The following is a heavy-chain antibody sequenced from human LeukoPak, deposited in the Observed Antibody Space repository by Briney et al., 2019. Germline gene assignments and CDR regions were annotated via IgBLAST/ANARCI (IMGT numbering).Heavy chain of an antibody. Sequence: ASVKVSCKASGYMFSSYGISWVRQAPGQGLEWMGWISAYNRNTNYAQKFQDRVTMTTDSSTTTAYMELRSLTSDDTALYYCARDTAVAYYGMDVWGQGTTVTVSS. CDR1: GYMFSSYG. V-gene: IGHV1-18*01. D-gene: IGHD5-18*01. CDR2: ISAYNRNT. J-gene: IGHJ6*02. CDR3: ARDTAVAYYGMDV.